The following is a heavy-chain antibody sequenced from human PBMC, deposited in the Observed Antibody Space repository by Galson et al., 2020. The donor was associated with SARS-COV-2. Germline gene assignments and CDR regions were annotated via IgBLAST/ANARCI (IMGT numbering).Heavy chain of an antibody. D-gene: IGHD4-17*01. CDR2: IGTAGDT. CDR3: ARSYGGNDYFDY. CDR1: GFTFSSYD. J-gene: IGHJ4*02. V-gene: IGHV3-13*01. Sequence: QLGGSLRLSCAASGFTFSSYDMHWVRQATGKGLEWVSAIGTAGDTYYPGSVKGRFTISRENAKNSLYLQMNSLRAGDTAVYYCARSYGGNDYFDYWGQGTLVTVSS.